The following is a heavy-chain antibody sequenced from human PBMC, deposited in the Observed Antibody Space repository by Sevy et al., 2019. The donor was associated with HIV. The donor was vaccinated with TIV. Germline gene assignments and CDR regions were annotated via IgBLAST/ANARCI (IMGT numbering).Heavy chain of an antibody. J-gene: IGHJ5*02. D-gene: IGHD3-10*01. CDR2: IRSKAYGGTT. CDR3: TRFPPLLWFGEPWDWFDP. V-gene: IGHV3-49*03. Sequence: GGSLRLSCTASGFTFGDYAMSWFRQAPGKGLEWVGFIRSKAYGGTTEYVASVKGRFTISRDDSKSIAYLQMNSLKTDDTAAYYCTRFPPLLWFGEPWDWFDPWGQGTLVTVSS. CDR1: GFTFGDYA.